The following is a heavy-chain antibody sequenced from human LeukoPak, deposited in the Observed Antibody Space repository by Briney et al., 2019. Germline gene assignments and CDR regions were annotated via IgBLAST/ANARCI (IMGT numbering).Heavy chain of an antibody. Sequence: SESLSLTCTVSGGSVSSGRNYWSWIRQPPGKGLEWIGNIYVSGSTNYNPSLKSRVTISVDTSKNQFSLKLSSVTAADTAVYYCARGILVGATGYSFDYWGQGTLVTVSA. J-gene: IGHJ4*02. CDR1: GGSVSSGRNY. CDR2: IYVSGST. CDR3: ARGILVGATGYSFDY. V-gene: IGHV4-61*01. D-gene: IGHD1-26*01.